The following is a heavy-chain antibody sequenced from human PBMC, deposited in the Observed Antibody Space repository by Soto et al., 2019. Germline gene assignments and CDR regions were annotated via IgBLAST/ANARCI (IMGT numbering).Heavy chain of an antibody. CDR3: ARHASSRTSNYDYYAVDV. Sequence: GESLKISCKASGYSFSTYWIGWVRQMPGKGLDWMGVIYPGDSGSRYNPSFQGHVTISADKSISTAYLQWSSLRASDSAIYYCARHASSRTSNYDYYAVDVWGLGTTVTVSS. J-gene: IGHJ6*02. CDR2: IYPGDSGS. V-gene: IGHV5-51*01. D-gene: IGHD4-4*01. CDR1: GYSFSTYW.